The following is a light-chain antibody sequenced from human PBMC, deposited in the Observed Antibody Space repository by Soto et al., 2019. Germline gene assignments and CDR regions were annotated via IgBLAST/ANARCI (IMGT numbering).Light chain of an antibody. J-gene: IGLJ1*01. CDR2: NVS. CDR3: TSYTSSSTYV. Sequence: QSALTQPASVSGSPGQSITISCTGTSSDVGGHNSVSWYQQHPGKAPKLMIYNVSNRPSGVSNRFSGSKSGNTASLTISGLLAEDEADYYCTSYTSSSTYVFRAGTKVTVL. CDR1: SSDVGGHNS. V-gene: IGLV2-14*01.